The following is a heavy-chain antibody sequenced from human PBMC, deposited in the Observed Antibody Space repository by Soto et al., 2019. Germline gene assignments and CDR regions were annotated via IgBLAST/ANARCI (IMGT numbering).Heavy chain of an antibody. V-gene: IGHV4-39*01. CDR3: VSQRTSVLTQAYFDY. J-gene: IGHJ4*02. D-gene: IGHD2-8*01. CDR1: GGSVSNSNYS. Sequence: PSETLSLTCTVSGGSVSNSNYSWGWIRQSPGKGLDLIGSVYYMGRSYSKSSVKSRVTISVDTSKNQFSLNLNSVTASDTAVYFCVSQRTSVLTQAYFDYWGPGALVT. CDR2: VYYMGRS.